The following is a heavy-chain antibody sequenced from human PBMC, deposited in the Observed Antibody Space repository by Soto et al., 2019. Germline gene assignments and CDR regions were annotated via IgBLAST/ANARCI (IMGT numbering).Heavy chain of an antibody. D-gene: IGHD6-13*01. J-gene: IGHJ5*02. Sequence: SETLSLTCAVDGGSFSCYYLSWIRQPPGKGLEWIGEINHRGSTNYNPSLKSRVTISVDTSKNQFSLKLSSVTAADTAVYYCARGRAYSSITSNWFDPWGQGTLVTVSS. CDR3: ARGRAYSSITSNWFDP. V-gene: IGHV4-34*01. CDR2: INHRGST. CDR1: GGSFSCYY.